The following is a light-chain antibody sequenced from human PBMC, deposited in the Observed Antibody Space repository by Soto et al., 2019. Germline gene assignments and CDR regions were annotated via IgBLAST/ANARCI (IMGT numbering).Light chain of an antibody. CDR1: QDIDNY. CDR2: DAS. CDR3: QQYANLSLT. Sequence: DIQMTQSPASLSASVGDRVTITCQATQDIDNYLNWYQQKAGKAPKLLIYDASNLETGVPSRFSGRGSVTCFTFAISSLQPEDMAAYYCQQYANLSLTFGRGTKGDIK. V-gene: IGKV1-33*01. J-gene: IGKJ3*01.